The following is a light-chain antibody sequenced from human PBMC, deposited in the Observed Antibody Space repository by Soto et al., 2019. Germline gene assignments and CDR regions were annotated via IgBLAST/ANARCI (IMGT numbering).Light chain of an antibody. CDR2: DVS. Sequence: QSALTQPASVSGSPGQSITISCTGTSSDVGGYNYVSWYQQHPGKAPKLMIYDVSNRPSGVSNRFSGSKSVNTASLTISGLQAEDEADYYCSSYTGSSTLGVFGGGTKLTVL. J-gene: IGLJ2*01. CDR1: SSDVGGYNY. CDR3: SSYTGSSTLGV. V-gene: IGLV2-14*01.